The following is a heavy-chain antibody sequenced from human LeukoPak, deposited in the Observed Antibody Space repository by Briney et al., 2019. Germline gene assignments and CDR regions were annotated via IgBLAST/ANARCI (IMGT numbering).Heavy chain of an antibody. D-gene: IGHD2-2*02. CDR2: INHSGST. J-gene: IGHJ5*02. V-gene: IGHV4-34*01. CDR1: GGSFSGYY. CDR3: ARGRYCSSTSCYTNWFDP. Sequence: PSETLSLTCAVYGGSFSGYYWSWSRQPPGKGLEWIGEINHSGSTNYNPSLKSRVTISVDTSKNQFSLKLSSVTAADTAVYYCARGRYCSSTSCYTNWFDPWGQGTLVTVSS.